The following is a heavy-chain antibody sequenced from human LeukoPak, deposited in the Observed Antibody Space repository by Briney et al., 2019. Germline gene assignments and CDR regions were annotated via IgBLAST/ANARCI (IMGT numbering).Heavy chain of an antibody. J-gene: IGHJ4*02. CDR2: INSDGSST. CDR1: GFTFSSYW. Sequence: GGSLRLSCAASGFTFSSYWMHWVRQAPGKGLAWVSRINSDGSSTSYADSVKGRFTISRDNAKNTLYLQMNSLRAEDTAVYYCARGRRPYSSSSTSLGYWGQGTLVTVSS. D-gene: IGHD6-6*01. V-gene: IGHV3-74*01. CDR3: ARGRRPYSSSSTSLGY.